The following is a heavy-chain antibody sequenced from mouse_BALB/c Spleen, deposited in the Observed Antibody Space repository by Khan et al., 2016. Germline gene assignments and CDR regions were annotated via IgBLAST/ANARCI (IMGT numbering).Heavy chain of an antibody. CDR1: GYSITSDYA. D-gene: IGHD2-4*01. Sequence: EVQLQESGPGLVKPSQSLSLTCTVTGYSITSDYAWNWIRQFPGNKLEWMGYISYSGSTSYNPSLKSRISIPRDTSKNQFFLHLNSVTTEDTATYDCARSMITTGFAYWGQGTLVTVSA. V-gene: IGHV3-2*02. J-gene: IGHJ3*01. CDR2: ISYSGST. CDR3: ARSMITTGFAY.